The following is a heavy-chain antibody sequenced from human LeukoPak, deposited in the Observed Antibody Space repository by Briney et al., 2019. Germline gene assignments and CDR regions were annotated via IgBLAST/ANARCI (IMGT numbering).Heavy chain of an antibody. V-gene: IGHV3-7*01. J-gene: IGHJ4*02. Sequence: GGSLRLSCAASGFAFSNYWMSWVRQAPGRGLEWVANISQAGSEKYYVGSVKGRFTISRDNARNSLYLQMNSLRAEDTAVYYCARDKSYGDSSDYWGQGTLVTVPS. CDR1: GFAFSNYW. D-gene: IGHD2-21*02. CDR2: ISQAGSEK. CDR3: ARDKSYGDSSDY.